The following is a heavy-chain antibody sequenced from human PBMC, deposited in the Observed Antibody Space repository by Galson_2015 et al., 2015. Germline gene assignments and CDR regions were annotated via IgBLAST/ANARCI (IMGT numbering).Heavy chain of an antibody. Sequence: SLRLSCAASGFIFNKYWMSWVRQAPGKGLEWVANIKQDGSEKYYVDSVKGRFTISRDNANIALYLQMNNLGAEDTASYYCARLDRGLSYGFDYWGQGTLVTVSS. D-gene: IGHD5-18*01. CDR3: ARLDRGLSYGFDY. CDR2: IKQDGSEK. J-gene: IGHJ4*02. V-gene: IGHV3-7*05. CDR1: GFIFNKYW.